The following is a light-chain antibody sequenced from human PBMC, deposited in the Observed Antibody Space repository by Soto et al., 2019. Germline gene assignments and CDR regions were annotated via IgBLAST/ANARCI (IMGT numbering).Light chain of an antibody. CDR1: SSDVGGYKF. V-gene: IGLV2-23*01. CDR3: CSYAGSSTWV. Sequence: QSVLTQPASVSGSPGQSITISCTGTSSDVGGYKFVSWYQQHPGKAPKLMIYDGSKRPSGVSNRFSGSKSGNTASLTISGLPAEDEADYYCCSYAGSSTWVFGTGTKVTVL. CDR2: DGS. J-gene: IGLJ1*01.